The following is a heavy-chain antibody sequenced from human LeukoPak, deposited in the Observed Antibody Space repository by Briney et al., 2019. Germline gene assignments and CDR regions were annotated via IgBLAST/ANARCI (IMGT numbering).Heavy chain of an antibody. J-gene: IGHJ3*02. CDR1: GGSIISNTYC. CDR3: ARLFPPMVRGVSDAFDI. CDR2: FCYSGST. D-gene: IGHD3-10*01. Sequence: PSETLSLTCTVSGGSIISNTYCWGWIRQPPGKGLEWIGSFCYSGSTYSNPSLKSRVTISVDTSKYQFSLKLSSVTAADTAVYYCARLFPPMVRGVSDAFDIWGQGTMVTVSS. V-gene: IGHV4-39*01.